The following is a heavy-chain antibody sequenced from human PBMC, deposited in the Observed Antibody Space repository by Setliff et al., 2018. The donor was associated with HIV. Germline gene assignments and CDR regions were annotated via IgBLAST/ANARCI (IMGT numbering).Heavy chain of an antibody. V-gene: IGHV4-34*01. CDR3: ARGTLVVPDARDYYYYLDI. J-gene: IGHJ6*03. Sequence: PSETLSLTCVVYGGSFTNFYWSWIRQPPGKGLECIGEINHSGITNYNPSLKSRVTISVDTSKNQFSLRLRSVTAADSAVYYCARGTLVVPDARDYYYYLDIWGQGNTVTVSS. D-gene: IGHD2-2*01. CDR2: INHSGIT. CDR1: GGSFTNFY.